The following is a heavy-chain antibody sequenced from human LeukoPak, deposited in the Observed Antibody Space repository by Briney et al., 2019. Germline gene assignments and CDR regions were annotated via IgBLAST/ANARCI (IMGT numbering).Heavy chain of an antibody. CDR3: VKDPRDTYGTNWFVS. CDR2: ISGTGGAT. D-gene: IGHD2-21*01. J-gene: IGHJ5*01. Sequence: GGSLRLSCVASGFNFVNYAMSWVRQAPGKGLQWVSQISGTGGATWYAGFARDRFTISRDNSKKTLYLQMSGLRVEDTAMYYCVKDPRDTYGTNWFVSWGQGTLLIVSS. V-gene: IGHV3-23*01. CDR1: GFNFVNYA.